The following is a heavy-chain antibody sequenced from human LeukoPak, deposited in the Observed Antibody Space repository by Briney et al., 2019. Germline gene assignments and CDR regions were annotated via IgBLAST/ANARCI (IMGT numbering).Heavy chain of an antibody. V-gene: IGHV4-39*07. CDR1: GGSISSSSYY. CDR2: IYYSGST. D-gene: IGHD6-13*01. J-gene: IGHJ4*02. Sequence: SETLSLTCTVSGGSISSSSYYWGWIRQPPGKGLEWIGSIYYSGSTYYSPSLKSRVTISVDTFKNQFSLKLSSVTAADTAVYYCARGSGIAAAGYFDCWGQGTLVTVSS. CDR3: ARGSGIAAAGYFDC.